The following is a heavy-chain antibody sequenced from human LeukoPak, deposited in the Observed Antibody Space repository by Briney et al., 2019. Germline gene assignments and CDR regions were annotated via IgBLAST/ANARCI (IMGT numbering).Heavy chain of an antibody. CDR3: ARYIGAFDI. Sequence: GRSLRLSCAASGFTFSSYAMHWVRQAPGKGLEWVAVISYDGSNKYYADSVKGRFTISRDNSKNTLYLQMNSLRAEDTAVYYCARYIGAFDIWGQGTMVTVSS. CDR1: GFTFSSYA. CDR2: ISYDGSNK. V-gene: IGHV3-30*04. J-gene: IGHJ3*02. D-gene: IGHD2-15*01.